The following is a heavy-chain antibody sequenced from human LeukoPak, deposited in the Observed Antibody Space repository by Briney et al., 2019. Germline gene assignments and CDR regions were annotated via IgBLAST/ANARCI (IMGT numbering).Heavy chain of an antibody. CDR2: IQYDASDK. J-gene: IGHJ4*02. D-gene: IGHD5-12*01. V-gene: IGHV3-30*02. CDR1: GFTFSSYG. Sequence: GGSLRLSCAASGFTFSSYGMHWVRQAPGKGLEWVAFIQYDASDKYYADSVKGRFTISRDNSKNTVYLQMDSLGAEDAAVYYCAKTTSYSGYGFDYWGQGTLVTVSS. CDR3: AKTTSYSGYGFDY.